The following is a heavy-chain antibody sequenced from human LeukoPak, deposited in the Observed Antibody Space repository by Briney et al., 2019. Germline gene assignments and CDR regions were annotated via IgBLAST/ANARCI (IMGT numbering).Heavy chain of an antibody. V-gene: IGHV3-21*01. D-gene: IGHD3-10*01. CDR3: ARASESPLVGGKRGSYGMDV. J-gene: IGHJ6*02. CDR2: ISSSSSYI. CDR1: GFTFSSYS. Sequence: GGSLRLSCAASGFTFSSYSMNWVRQAPGKGLEWVSSISSSSSYIYYADSVKGRFTISRDNAKNSLYLQMNSLRAEDTAVYYCARASESPLVGGKRGSYGMDVWGQGTTVTVSS.